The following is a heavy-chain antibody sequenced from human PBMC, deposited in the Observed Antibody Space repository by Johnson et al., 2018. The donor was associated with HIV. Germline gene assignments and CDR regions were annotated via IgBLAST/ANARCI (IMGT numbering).Heavy chain of an antibody. CDR2: IWYDGSTK. Sequence: QVQLVESGGGVVQPGRSLRLSCAASGFTFSSHGMHWVRQAPGKGLEWVAVIWYDGSTKYYADSVKGRFTISRDNSKNTLYLQMNSLRVEDTAVYYCAKDGDDGDEADGTKGAFDIWGQGTMVTVSS. CDR1: GFTFSSHG. CDR3: AKDGDDGDEADGTKGAFDI. D-gene: IGHD2-2*01. V-gene: IGHV3-33*06. J-gene: IGHJ3*02.